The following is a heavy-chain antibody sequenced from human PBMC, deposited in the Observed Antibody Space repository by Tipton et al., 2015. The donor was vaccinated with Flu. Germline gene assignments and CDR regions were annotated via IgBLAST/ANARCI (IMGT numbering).Heavy chain of an antibody. J-gene: IGHJ3*02. Sequence: GLVKPSETLSLTCAVYGGSFSGYYWSWIRQLPGKGLEWIGEINHSGSTNYNPSLKSRVTISVDTSKNQFSLKLSSVTAADTAVYYCASQYSSSWYAAFDIWGQGTMVTVSS. CDR3: ASQYSSSWYAAFDI. CDR1: GGSFSGYY. CDR2: INHSGST. D-gene: IGHD6-13*01. V-gene: IGHV4-34*01.